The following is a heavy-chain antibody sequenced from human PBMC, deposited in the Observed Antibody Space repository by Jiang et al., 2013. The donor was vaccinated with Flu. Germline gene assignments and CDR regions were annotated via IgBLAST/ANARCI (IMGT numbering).Heavy chain of an antibody. CDR3: ASQHWDHGVGSYYMSH. D-gene: IGHD3-10*01. Sequence: SETLSLSCTVSGGSIISENSYWGWIRQPPGKGLEWIGSIYYSGTTYYNPSLTSRVTISVDTSKKQFSLKLRSVTAADTAVYYCASQHWDHGVGSYYMSHWGQGTLVTVSS. V-gene: IGHV4-39*07. CDR2: IYYSGTT. J-gene: IGHJ4*02. CDR1: GGSIISENSY.